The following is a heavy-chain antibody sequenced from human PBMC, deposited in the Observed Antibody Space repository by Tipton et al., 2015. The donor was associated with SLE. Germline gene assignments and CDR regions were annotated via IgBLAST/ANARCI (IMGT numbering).Heavy chain of an antibody. CDR2: IRYDGSNK. D-gene: IGHD3-10*01. CDR3: ARVWFGELDYFDY. Sequence: QVQLVQSGGDVVQPGRSLRLSCAASGFTFSSYGMHWVRQAPGKGLEWVAVIRYDGSNKYYADSVKGRFTISRDNSKNTLYLQMNSLRAEDTAVYYCARVWFGELDYFDYWGQGTRVPVSS. CDR1: GFTFSSYG. V-gene: IGHV3-30*02. J-gene: IGHJ4*02.